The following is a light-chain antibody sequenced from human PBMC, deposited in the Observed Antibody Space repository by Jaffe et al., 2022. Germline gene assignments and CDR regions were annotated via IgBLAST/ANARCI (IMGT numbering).Light chain of an antibody. J-gene: IGKJ1*01. V-gene: IGKV1-5*03. Sequence: DIQMTQSPSTLSASVGDRVTITCRASQSISIWLAWYQQKPGKAPKLLIYKASSLDSGVPSRFSGSGSGTEFTLTISSLQPDDFATYYCQQYHTYPWTFGQGTKVEIK. CDR3: QQYHTYPWT. CDR2: KAS. CDR1: QSISIW.